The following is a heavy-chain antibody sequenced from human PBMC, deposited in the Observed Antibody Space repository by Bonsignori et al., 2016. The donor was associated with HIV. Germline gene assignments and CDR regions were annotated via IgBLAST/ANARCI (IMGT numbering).Heavy chain of an antibody. CDR3: ARDTPGYYYYLDV. V-gene: IGHV3-48*03. CDR2: ISSSGSSI. D-gene: IGHD2-15*01. J-gene: IGHJ6*03. Sequence: WIRQPPGKGLEWVSYISSSGSSIYYADSVKGRFTISRDNAKNSLYLQMNSLRGEDTAVYYCARDTPGYYYYLDVWGKGTTVTVSS.